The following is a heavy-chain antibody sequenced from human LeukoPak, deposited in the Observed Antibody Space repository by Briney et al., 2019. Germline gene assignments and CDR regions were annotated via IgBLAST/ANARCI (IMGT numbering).Heavy chain of an antibody. V-gene: IGHV3-21*01. Sequence: GGSLRLSCAASGFTFSSYSMNWVRQAPGKGLEWVSSISSSSSYIYHADSVKGRFTISRDNAKNSLYLQMNSLRAEDTAVYYCARAGWIQLWTFDYWGQGTLVTVSS. CDR1: GFTFSSYS. J-gene: IGHJ4*02. CDR2: ISSSSSYI. D-gene: IGHD5-18*01. CDR3: ARAGWIQLWTFDY.